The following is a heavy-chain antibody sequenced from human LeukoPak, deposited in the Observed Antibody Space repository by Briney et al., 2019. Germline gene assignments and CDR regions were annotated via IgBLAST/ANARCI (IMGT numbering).Heavy chain of an antibody. Sequence: PSETLSLTCAVCGGSFSGYYWSWIRQPPGKGLEWIGEINHSGSTNYNPSLKSRVTISVDTSKNQFSLKLSSVTAADTAVYYCARGAETRWFDPWGQGTLVTVSS. CDR1: GGSFSGYY. CDR3: ARGAETRWFDP. CDR2: INHSGST. J-gene: IGHJ5*02. V-gene: IGHV4-34*01.